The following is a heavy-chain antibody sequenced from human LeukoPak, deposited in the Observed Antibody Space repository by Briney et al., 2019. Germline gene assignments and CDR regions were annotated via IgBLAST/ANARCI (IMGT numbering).Heavy chain of an antibody. CDR1: GGSFSGYY. CDR2: INHSGST. Sequence: SETLSLTCAVYGGSFSGYYWSWIRQPPGKGLEWIGEINHSGSTNYNPSFKSRVTISVDTSKNQFSLKLSSVTAADTAVYYCARDGYNYRFDYWGQGTLVTVSS. D-gene: IGHD5-24*01. V-gene: IGHV4-34*01. J-gene: IGHJ4*02. CDR3: ARDGYNYRFDY.